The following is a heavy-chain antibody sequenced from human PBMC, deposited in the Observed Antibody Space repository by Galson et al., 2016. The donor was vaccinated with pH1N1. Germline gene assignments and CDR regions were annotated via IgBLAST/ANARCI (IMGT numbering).Heavy chain of an antibody. V-gene: IGHV1-69*04. Sequence: SVKVSCKASGDTFNYYTINWVRQAPGQGLQWMGRIIPVLSLPIYAQTFQGRVTISADKSTTTVHMHLSSLRSEDTAVYYCVRDGEGYYMDVWGKGTTVIVSS. J-gene: IGHJ6*03. CDR2: IIPVLSLP. CDR1: GDTFNYYT. D-gene: IGHD7-27*01. CDR3: VRDGEGYYMDV.